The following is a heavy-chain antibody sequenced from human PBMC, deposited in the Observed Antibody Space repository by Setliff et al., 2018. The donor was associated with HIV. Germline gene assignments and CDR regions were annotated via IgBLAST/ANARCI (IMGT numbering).Heavy chain of an antibody. CDR1: GFTFSDHY. Sequence: PGGSLRLSCAASGFTFSDHYMDWVRQAPGKGLEWVGRSRNKVNSYTTEFAASVKGRFTISRDDSKNSLYLQMNRLKTEDTAVYYCARDVAATNMIRGILTHYYYMDVWGKGTTVTVSS. V-gene: IGHV3-72*01. CDR2: SRNKVNSYTT. J-gene: IGHJ6*03. CDR3: ARDVAATNMIRGILTHYYYMDV. D-gene: IGHD3-10*01.